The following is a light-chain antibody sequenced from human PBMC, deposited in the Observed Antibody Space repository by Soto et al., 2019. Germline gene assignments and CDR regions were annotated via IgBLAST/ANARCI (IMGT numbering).Light chain of an antibody. CDR2: AAS. CDR3: QRYNSAPQT. Sequence: DIQMTQSPSSLSASVGDRVTITCQASQGISSYLAWYQQKPGKVPKLLIFAASTLQSGVPSRFSGSGSGTDFTLTISSLQPEDVATYYCQRYNSAPQTFGQGTKVGIK. J-gene: IGKJ1*01. V-gene: IGKV1-27*01. CDR1: QGISSY.